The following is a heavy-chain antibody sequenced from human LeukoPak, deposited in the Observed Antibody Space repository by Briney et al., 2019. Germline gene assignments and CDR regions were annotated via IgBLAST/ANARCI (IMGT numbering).Heavy chain of an antibody. D-gene: IGHD6-19*01. CDR3: ARDPDSSGCSPDY. CDR1: GFTFSSYS. V-gene: IGHV3-7*01. CDR2: IDQDGSEK. J-gene: IGHJ4*02. Sequence: GGSLRLSCAASGFTFSSYSMSWVRQAPGKGLEWVANIDQDGSEKYYVDSVKGRFTISRDNAKNSLSLQMNSLAAEDTAVYFCARDPDSSGCSPDYWGQGTLVTVSS.